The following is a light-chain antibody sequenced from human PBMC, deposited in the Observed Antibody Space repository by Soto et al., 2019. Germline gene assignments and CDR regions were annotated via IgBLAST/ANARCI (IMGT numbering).Light chain of an antibody. CDR1: NIGSKS. CDR3: QVWDRSSDHWV. Sequence: YVLTQPPSVSVAPGQTATITCGGNNIGSKSVHWYQQKSGQAPVLVVYDDSDRPSGIPERFSGSNSGNTATLTISRVEAGDEADYYCQVWDRSSDHWVFGGGTKLTVL. V-gene: IGLV3-21*02. J-gene: IGLJ3*02. CDR2: DDS.